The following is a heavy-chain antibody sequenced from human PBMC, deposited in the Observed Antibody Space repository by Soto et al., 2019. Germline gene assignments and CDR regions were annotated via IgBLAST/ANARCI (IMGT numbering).Heavy chain of an antibody. CDR2: IIPIFGTA. CDR1: GGTFSSYA. Sequence: ASVKVSCKASGGTFSSYAISWVRQAPGQGLEWMGGIIPIFGTANYAQKFQGRVTITADESTSTAYMELSSLRSEDTAVYYCARAGSGSSMTVYYYYYGMDVWGQGTTVTVSS. D-gene: IGHD3-10*01. CDR3: ARAGSGSSMTVYYYYYGMDV. V-gene: IGHV1-69*13. J-gene: IGHJ6*02.